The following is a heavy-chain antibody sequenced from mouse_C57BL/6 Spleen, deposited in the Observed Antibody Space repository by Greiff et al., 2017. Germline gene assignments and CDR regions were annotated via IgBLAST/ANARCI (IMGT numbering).Heavy chain of an antibody. CDR2: IDPSDSYT. J-gene: IGHJ4*01. CDR1: GYTFTSYW. V-gene: IGHV1-69*01. CDR3: ARRAYYSNYGAMDY. D-gene: IGHD2-5*01. Sequence: QVQLKQPGAELVMPGASVKLSCKASGYTFTSYWMHWVKQRPGQGLEWIGDIDPSDSYTNYNQKFKGKSTLTVDKSSSTAYMQLSSLTSEDSAVYYCARRAYYSNYGAMDYWGQGTAVTVSS.